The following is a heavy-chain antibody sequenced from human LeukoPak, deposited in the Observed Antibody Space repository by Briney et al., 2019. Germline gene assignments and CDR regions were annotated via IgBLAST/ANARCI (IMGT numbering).Heavy chain of an antibody. V-gene: IGHV5-51*01. CDR2: IYPGDSDT. CDR3: AGAVIPGQQLARGGGGFDY. J-gene: IGHJ4*02. D-gene: IGHD6-13*01. CDR1: GYSFTSYW. Sequence: GESLKISCKGSGYSFTSYWIGWVRQMPGKGLEWMGIIYPGDSDTRYSPSFQGQVTISADKSISTAYLQWSSLKASDTAMYYWAGAVIPGQQLARGGGGFDYWGQGTLVTVSS.